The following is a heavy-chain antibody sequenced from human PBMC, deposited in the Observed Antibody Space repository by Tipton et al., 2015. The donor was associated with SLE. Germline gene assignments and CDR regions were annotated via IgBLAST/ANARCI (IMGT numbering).Heavy chain of an antibody. D-gene: IGHD3-22*01. J-gene: IGHJ4*02. CDR2: ISDSGGNT. Sequence: SLRLSCAASGFTLSSYAMSWVRQAPGKGLEWVSGISDSGGNTYYADSVKGRFTISRDNSKNTLYLQMNSLRAEDTAVYYCAKIHSSGYYLSDYWGQGTLVTVSS. CDR3: AKIHSSGYYLSDY. CDR1: GFTLSSYA. V-gene: IGHV3-23*01.